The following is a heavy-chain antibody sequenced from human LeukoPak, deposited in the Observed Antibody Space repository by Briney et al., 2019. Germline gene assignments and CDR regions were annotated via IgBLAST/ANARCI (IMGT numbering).Heavy chain of an antibody. CDR1: GFIFSDYW. CDR3: ARDGTAAGLYFDS. J-gene: IGHJ4*01. V-gene: IGHV3-7*01. D-gene: IGHD6-13*01. Sequence: PGGSLRLSCAASGFIFSDYWVNWVRQAPGKGLAWVASIRQDGSEKTYVDSVKGRFTISRDNTKNSLYLQMSSLTAEDTAVYYCARDGTAAGLYFDSWGQGTLVTVSS. CDR2: IRQDGSEK.